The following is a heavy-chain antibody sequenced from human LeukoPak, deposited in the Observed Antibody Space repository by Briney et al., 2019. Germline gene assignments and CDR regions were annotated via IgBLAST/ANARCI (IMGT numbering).Heavy chain of an antibody. Sequence: GGSLRLSCVVSGFTFRRYWMNWVRQAPGKGLEWVASINSDGSEGYYADVVKGRFTISRDNAKNSLYLQINSLRAEDTAVYYCARSSYSSSSSVWGQGTMVTVSS. CDR1: GFTFRRYW. J-gene: IGHJ3*01. CDR3: ARSSYSSSSSV. CDR2: INSDGSEG. V-gene: IGHV3-7*03. D-gene: IGHD6-6*01.